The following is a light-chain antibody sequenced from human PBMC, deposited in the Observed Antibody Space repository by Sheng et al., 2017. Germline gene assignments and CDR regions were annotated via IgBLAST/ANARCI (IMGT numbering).Light chain of an antibody. Sequence: EIVMTQSPATLSVSPGERATLSCRASQSVSSSSLAWYQQRPGQAPRLLIYGASSRATGIPDRFSGSGSGTDFTLTISRLEPEDFAVYYCQQYGREVTFGPGTKVDIK. CDR1: QSVSSSS. J-gene: IGKJ3*01. CDR2: GAS. V-gene: IGKV3-20*01. CDR3: QQYGREVT.